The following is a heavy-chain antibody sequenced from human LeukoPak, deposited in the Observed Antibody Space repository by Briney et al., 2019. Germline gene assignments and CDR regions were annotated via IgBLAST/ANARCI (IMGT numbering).Heavy chain of an antibody. CDR1: GYTFTSYY. CDR2: INPTGGST. D-gene: IGHD6-19*01. J-gene: IGHJ4*02. V-gene: IGHV1-46*01. Sequence: ASVKVSCKASGYTFTSYYMHWVRQAPGQGLEWMGIINPTGGSTTSAQSFQGRVTMTRDTSTSTVYMELSSLRSEDTAVYYCARDTSSGWHHFDYWGQGTLITVSS. CDR3: ARDTSSGWHHFDY.